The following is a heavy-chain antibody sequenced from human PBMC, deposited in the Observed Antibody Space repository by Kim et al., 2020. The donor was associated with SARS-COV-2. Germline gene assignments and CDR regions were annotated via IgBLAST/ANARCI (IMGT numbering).Heavy chain of an antibody. CDR3: ATLIRYTYGE. J-gene: IGHJ4*02. Sequence: SETLSLTCNVSGGSISRSPYYWGWIRQPPGKRLEWIGSVFHSGNTYYNPSLRGRVTISVDTSQNQFSLRLTSVTAADTGVYYCATLIRYTYGEWGQGTLV. D-gene: IGHD5-18*01. CDR1: GGSISRSPYY. V-gene: IGHV4-39*01. CDR2: VFHSGNT.